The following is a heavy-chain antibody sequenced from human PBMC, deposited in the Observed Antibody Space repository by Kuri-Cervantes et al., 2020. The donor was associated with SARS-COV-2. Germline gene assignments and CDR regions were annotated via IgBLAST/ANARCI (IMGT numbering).Heavy chain of an antibody. J-gene: IGHJ1*01. CDR3: ARDAVGGYDL. CDR1: GGSISSGGYY. V-gene: IGHV4-61*08. Sequence: SETLSLTCTVSGGSISSGGYYWSLIRQHPGKGLEWIGYVFYSGSTKNNPSLRSRVTISIDTSKNQFFLRLTSVTPADTAVYFCARDAVGGYDLWGRGTRVNGYS. D-gene: IGHD2-15*01. CDR2: VFYSGST.